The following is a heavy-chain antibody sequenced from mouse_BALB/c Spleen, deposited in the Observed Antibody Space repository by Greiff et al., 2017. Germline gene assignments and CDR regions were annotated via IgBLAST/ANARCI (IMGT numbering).Heavy chain of an antibody. Sequence: DVQLVESGGGLVQPKGSLKLSCAASGFTFNTYAMHWVCQAPGKGLEWVARIRSKSNNYATYYADSVKDRFTISRDDSQSMLYLQMNNLKTEDTAMYYGVREGSWGFAYWGQGTLVTVSA. J-gene: IGHJ3*01. CDR2: IRSKSNNYAT. CDR1: GFTFNTYA. V-gene: IGHV10-3*03. D-gene: IGHD4-1*01. CDR3: VREGSWGFAY.